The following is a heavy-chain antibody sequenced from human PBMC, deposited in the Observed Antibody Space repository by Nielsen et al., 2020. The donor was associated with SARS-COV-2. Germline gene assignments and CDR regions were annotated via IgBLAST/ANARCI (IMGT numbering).Heavy chain of an antibody. CDR3: ARDERMVRGVIIF. Sequence: ASVKVSCKASGYTFTSYGISWVRQAPGQGLEWMGWISAYNGNTNYAQKFQGRVTMTRDTSISTAYMELSRLRSDDTAVYYCARDERMVRGVIIFWGQGTLVTVSS. V-gene: IGHV1-18*01. CDR2: ISAYNGNT. J-gene: IGHJ4*02. D-gene: IGHD3-10*01. CDR1: GYTFTSYG.